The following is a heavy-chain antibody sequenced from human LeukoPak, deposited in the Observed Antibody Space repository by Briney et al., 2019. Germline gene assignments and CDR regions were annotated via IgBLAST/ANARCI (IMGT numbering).Heavy chain of an antibody. J-gene: IGHJ6*02. CDR3: ARQTQYGDYNPLNM. Sequence: SETLSLTCTVSGGSISGFYWSWLRQPPGNELEWIAYTHISGNSGYNPSLQSRVTISLDTSKNQFSLRLTSVTAADTAVYYCARQTQYGDYNPLNMWGQGTTVTVSS. CDR2: THISGNS. V-gene: IGHV4-4*09. CDR1: GGSISGFY. D-gene: IGHD4-17*01.